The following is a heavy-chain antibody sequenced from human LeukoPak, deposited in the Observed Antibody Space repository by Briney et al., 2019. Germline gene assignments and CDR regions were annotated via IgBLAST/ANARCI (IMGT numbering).Heavy chain of an antibody. V-gene: IGHV4-39*01. J-gene: IGHJ4*02. D-gene: IGHD3-3*01. CDR2: IHYSGNT. CDR1: GGSTSSSNYY. Sequence: SETLSLTCAVSGGSTSSSNYYWGWIRQPPGKGLDWIGGIHYSGNTYYNPSHKSRVTISVDTSKNQFSLKLSSVTAADTAVYYCARLGAGPTYYDFWSGYSSFYFDYWGQGALVTVSS. CDR3: ARLGAGPTYYDFWSGYSSFYFDY.